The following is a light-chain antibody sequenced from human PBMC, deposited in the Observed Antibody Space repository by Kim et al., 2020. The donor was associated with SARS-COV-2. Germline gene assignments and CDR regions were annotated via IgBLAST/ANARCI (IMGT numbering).Light chain of an antibody. CDR3: LLLYTSTWV. J-gene: IGLJ3*02. V-gene: IGLV7-43*01. CDR2: RTT. Sequence: PEETVTLPCASSTGAGTSGCNPNWLQQNPGQAPRTLIYRTTTKHSWTPARFSGSLLGDKAALTISGVQPEDEAEYYCLLLYTSTWVFGGGTQLTVL. CDR1: TGAGTSGCN.